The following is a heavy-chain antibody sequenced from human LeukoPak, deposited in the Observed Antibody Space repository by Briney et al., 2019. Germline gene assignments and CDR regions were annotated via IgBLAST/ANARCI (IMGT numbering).Heavy chain of an antibody. CDR3: ARDRGGTGDFDY. D-gene: IGHD1-1*01. CDR2: INIGDGDT. J-gene: IGHJ4*02. V-gene: IGHV1-3*04. Sequence: ASVTVSCTASGYTFTSFVIHWVRRAPGQRLEWMGWINIGDGDTKYSQKFQDRVTIARDTSASTAYMELRSLRSEDTAIYYCARDRGGTGDFDYWGQGTLVTVSS. CDR1: GYTFTSFV.